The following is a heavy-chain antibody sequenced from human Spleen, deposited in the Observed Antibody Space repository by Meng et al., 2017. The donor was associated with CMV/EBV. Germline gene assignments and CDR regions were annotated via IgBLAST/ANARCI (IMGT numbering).Heavy chain of an antibody. D-gene: IGHD6-13*01. CDR3: AKAFSASWYREYYDD. CDR1: GFTFDDYG. J-gene: IGHJ4*02. CDR2: ISSSSSYI. V-gene: IGHV3-21*04. Sequence: LSLTCAASGFTFDDYGMSWVRQAPGQGLEWVSSISSSSSYIYYADSVKGRFTISRDNAKNSLYLQMSSLRAEDTALYYCAKAFSASWYREYYDDWGQGTLVTVSS.